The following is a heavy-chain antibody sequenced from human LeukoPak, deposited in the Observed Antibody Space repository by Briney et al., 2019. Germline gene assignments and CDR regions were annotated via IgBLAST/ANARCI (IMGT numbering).Heavy chain of an antibody. Sequence: ASVKVSCKTSGYSFIDYYVHWVRQAPGQGLEWIGWINPHTGGTSYAQKFLGRVSMTRDRSTTSVYMELSGLKADDTAVYYCARDQENNWFDPWGQGTLVSVSS. D-gene: IGHD5-24*01. J-gene: IGHJ5*02. CDR3: ARDQENNWFDP. CDR2: INPHTGGT. V-gene: IGHV1-2*02. CDR1: GYSFIDYY.